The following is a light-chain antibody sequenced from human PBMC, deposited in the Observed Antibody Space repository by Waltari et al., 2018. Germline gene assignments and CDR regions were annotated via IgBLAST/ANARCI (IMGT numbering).Light chain of an antibody. V-gene: IGKV3-20*01. J-gene: IGKJ1*01. CDR2: AAS. CDR3: QKYGSLPAT. Sequence: AFYPQHPVQAPRLRISAASSRAPGLPARFRGSGFGTAFSLTISRLEPEDCAVDYCQKYGSLPATFGQGTKVEIK.